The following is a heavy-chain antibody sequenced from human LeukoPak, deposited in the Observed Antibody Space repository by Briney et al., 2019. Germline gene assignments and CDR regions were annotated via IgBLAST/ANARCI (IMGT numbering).Heavy chain of an antibody. Sequence: GGSLRLSCATSGFTFSSYGIHWVRQAPGKSLEWVAVISYDGSYKYYADSVKGRFTISRDNSKNTLYLQMNSLRAEDTAVYHCAKSIAAAGLFDPWGQGTLVTVSS. J-gene: IGHJ5*02. CDR1: GFTFSSYG. CDR2: ISYDGSYK. D-gene: IGHD6-13*01. V-gene: IGHV3-30*18. CDR3: AKSIAAAGLFDP.